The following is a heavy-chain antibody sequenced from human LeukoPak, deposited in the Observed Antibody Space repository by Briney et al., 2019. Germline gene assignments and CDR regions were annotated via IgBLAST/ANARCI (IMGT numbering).Heavy chain of an antibody. Sequence: GGSLRLSCAASGFTLSSYAMHWVRQAPGKGLEWVAVISYDGSNKYYADSVKGRFTISRDNSKNTLYLQMNSLRAEDTAVYYCARDTSGGLAAAGSYFDYWGQGTLVTVSS. CDR1: GFTLSSYA. CDR2: ISYDGSNK. D-gene: IGHD6-13*01. J-gene: IGHJ4*02. CDR3: ARDTSGGLAAAGSYFDY. V-gene: IGHV3-30-3*01.